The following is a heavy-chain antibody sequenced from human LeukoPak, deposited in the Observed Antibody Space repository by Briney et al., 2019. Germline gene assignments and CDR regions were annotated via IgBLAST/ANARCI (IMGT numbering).Heavy chain of an antibody. Sequence: GESLTLSCAASGFTFSSYAMSWVRHAPGKGLERVSAISGSDSSTYYADSVKSRFTISSDNSKNTLYLQMNSLIAEDTAVYYCAKDQQTEPADYWGQGTLVTVS. CDR3: AKDQQTEPADY. CDR1: GFTFSSYA. V-gene: IGHV3-23*01. J-gene: IGHJ4*02. D-gene: IGHD6-13*01. CDR2: ISGSDSST.